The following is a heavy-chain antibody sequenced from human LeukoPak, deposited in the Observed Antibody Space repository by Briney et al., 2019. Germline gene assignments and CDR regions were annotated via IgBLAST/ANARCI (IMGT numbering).Heavy chain of an antibody. CDR1: GGSISSYY. Sequence: PSETLSLTCTVSGGSISSYYWSWIRQPPGKGLEWIGYIYYSGSANYNPSLKSRVTISVDTSKNQFSLKLNSVTAADTAVYYCARVGYGDLLYYYYYMDVWGKGTTVTVSS. V-gene: IGHV4-59*01. J-gene: IGHJ6*03. D-gene: IGHD4-17*01. CDR2: IYYSGSA. CDR3: ARVGYGDLLYYYYYMDV.